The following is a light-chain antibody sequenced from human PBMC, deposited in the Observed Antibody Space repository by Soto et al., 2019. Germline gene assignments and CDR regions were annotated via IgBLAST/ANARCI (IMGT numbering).Light chain of an antibody. CDR1: QSLLHSNGYNY. Sequence: DIVMTQSPLSLPVTPGEPASISCRSSQSLLHSNGYNYLDWYLQKPGQSPQLLIYLGSNRASGVHNRFSGSGSGTDFTMKISRVEAEDVGVYYCMQALQTPRTFGQGTMLEIK. J-gene: IGKJ2*01. V-gene: IGKV2-28*01. CDR3: MQALQTPRT. CDR2: LGS.